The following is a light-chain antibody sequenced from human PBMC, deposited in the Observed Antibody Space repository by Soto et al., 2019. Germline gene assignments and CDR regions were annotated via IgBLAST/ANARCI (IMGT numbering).Light chain of an antibody. Sequence: EKVVTQSPATLSVSPGERATLSCRASQSVSSNLAWYQHKPGQAPRLLIYGASSRATGIPVRFSGSGSGTEFTLTISSLQSEDFAVYYCQQYNNWPLTFGQGTRLEIK. CDR1: QSVSSN. CDR2: GAS. CDR3: QQYNNWPLT. V-gene: IGKV3-15*01. J-gene: IGKJ5*01.